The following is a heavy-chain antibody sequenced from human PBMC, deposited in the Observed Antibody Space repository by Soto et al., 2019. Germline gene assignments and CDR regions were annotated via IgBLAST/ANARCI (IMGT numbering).Heavy chain of an antibody. CDR2: ISYDGSNK. J-gene: IGHJ4*02. CDR1: GFTFSSYG. Sequence: QVQLVESGGGVVQPGRSLRLSCAASGFTFSSYGMHWVRQAPGKGLEWVAVISYDGSNKYYADSVKGRFTISRDNSKNTLYLQMNSLRAEDTAVYYCAKARAYGDYVMNYWGQGTLVTVSS. V-gene: IGHV3-30*18. CDR3: AKARAYGDYVMNY. D-gene: IGHD4-17*01.